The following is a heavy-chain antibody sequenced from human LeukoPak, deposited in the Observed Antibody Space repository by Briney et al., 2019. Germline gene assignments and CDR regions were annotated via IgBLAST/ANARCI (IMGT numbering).Heavy chain of an antibody. CDR1: GGSISSSNW. CDR3: ARVFDSGSQAYFYYMDV. CDR2: IYHSGST. D-gene: IGHD3-10*01. V-gene: IGHV4-4*02. J-gene: IGHJ6*03. Sequence: SGTLSLTCAVSGGSISSSNWWSWVRQPPGKGLEWIGEIYHSGSTNYNPSLKSRVTISVDKSKNQFSLKLSSVTAADTAVYYCARVFDSGSQAYFYYMDVWGKGTTVTISS.